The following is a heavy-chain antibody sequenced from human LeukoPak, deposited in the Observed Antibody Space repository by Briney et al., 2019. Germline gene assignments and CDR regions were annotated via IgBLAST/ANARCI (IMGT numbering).Heavy chain of an antibody. D-gene: IGHD4-11*01. V-gene: IGHV1-2*02. CDR1: GYTFTGYY. Sequence: ASVKVSCKASGYTFTGYYMHWVRQAPGQGLEWMGWINPNSGGTNYAQKFQGRVTMTRDTSISTSYMELSRLRSDDTAVYYCARGRDYSNYAFDYWGQGTLVTVSS. CDR3: ARGRDYSNYAFDY. CDR2: INPNSGGT. J-gene: IGHJ4*02.